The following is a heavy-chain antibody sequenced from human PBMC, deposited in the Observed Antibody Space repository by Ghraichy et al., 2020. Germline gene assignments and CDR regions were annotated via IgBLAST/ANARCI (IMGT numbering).Heavy chain of an antibody. V-gene: IGHV2-5*02. D-gene: IGHD2-15*01. CDR3: AHSVRYCSGGSCYFWLDKWPNWFDP. Sequence: SGPTLVKPTQTLTLTCTFSGFSLSTSGVGVGWIRQPPGKALEWLALIYWDDDKRYSPSLKSRLTITKDTSKNQVVLTMTNMDPVDTATYYCAHSVRYCSGGSCYFWLDKWPNWFDPWGQGTLVTVSS. J-gene: IGHJ5*02. CDR1: GFSLSTSGVG. CDR2: IYWDDDK.